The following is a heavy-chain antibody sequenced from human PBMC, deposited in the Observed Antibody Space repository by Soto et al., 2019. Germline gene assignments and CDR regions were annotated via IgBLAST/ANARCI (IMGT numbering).Heavy chain of an antibody. D-gene: IGHD4-17*01. V-gene: IGHV1-18*01. CDR3: ARDQRSYGDYRDAFDI. CDR2: INAYNGNT. J-gene: IGHJ3*02. CDR1: GYTFTSYG. Sequence: GASVKVSCKASGYTFTSYGISWVRQAPGQGLEWMGWINAYNGNTNYAQKLQGRVTMTTDTSTSTAYMELRSLRSDDTAVYYCARDQRSYGDYRDAFDIWGQGTMVTVSS.